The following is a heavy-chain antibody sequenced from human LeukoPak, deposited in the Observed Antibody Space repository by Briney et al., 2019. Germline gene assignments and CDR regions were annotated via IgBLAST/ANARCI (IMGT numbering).Heavy chain of an antibody. Sequence: GGSLRLSCAASGFXFSSYGIHWVRQAPGKGLEWVADISYDGSNKYYADSMKGRFTISRDNSKNTLYLQMNSLRAEDTAVYYCANDLYAALRDGYNYLRPDYWGQGTLVTVSS. CDR3: ANDLYAALRDGYNYLRPDY. CDR1: GFXFSSYG. V-gene: IGHV3-30*18. J-gene: IGHJ4*02. D-gene: IGHD5-24*01. CDR2: ISYDGSNK.